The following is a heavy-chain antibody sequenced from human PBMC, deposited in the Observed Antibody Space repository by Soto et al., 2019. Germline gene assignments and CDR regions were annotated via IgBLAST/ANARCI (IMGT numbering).Heavy chain of an antibody. CDR2: IYYSGST. Sequence: SETLSLTCTVSGGSISSSSYYWGWIRQPPGKGLGWIGSIYYSGSTYYNPSLKSRVTISVDTSKNQFSLKLSSVTAADTAVYYCARHIVVVPAAIYYFDYWGQGTLVTVSS. CDR3: ARHIVVVPAAIYYFDY. D-gene: IGHD2-2*02. V-gene: IGHV4-39*01. J-gene: IGHJ4*02. CDR1: GGSISSSSYY.